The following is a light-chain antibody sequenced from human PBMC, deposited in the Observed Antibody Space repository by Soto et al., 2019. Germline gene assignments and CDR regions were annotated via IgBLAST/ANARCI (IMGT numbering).Light chain of an antibody. CDR1: SSDVGGYNF. CDR3: CSYAGSSTPV. Sequence: QSVLTQPRSVSGSPGQSVTISCTGTSSDVGGYNFVSWYQHHPGKAPKLMIYDVNKRPSGVPDRFSGSKSGNTASLSISGLQAEDEADYYCCSYAGSSTPVFGGGTKLTVL. J-gene: IGLJ2*01. V-gene: IGLV2-11*01. CDR2: DVN.